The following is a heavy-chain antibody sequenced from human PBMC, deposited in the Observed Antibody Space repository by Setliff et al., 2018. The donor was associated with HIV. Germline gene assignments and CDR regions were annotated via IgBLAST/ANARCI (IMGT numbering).Heavy chain of an antibody. D-gene: IGHD1-26*01. Sequence: GGSLRLSCAASGFTFRSYEMNWVRQAPGKGLEWVSYISRSGSTIHYADSVKGRFTISRDNAKNSLYLQMNSLRVEDTAVYYCATDCAVVGGTGSLDSWGQGTLVTVSS. CDR2: ISRSGSTI. V-gene: IGHV3-48*03. CDR3: ATDCAVVGGTGSLDS. CDR1: GFTFRSYE. J-gene: IGHJ4*02.